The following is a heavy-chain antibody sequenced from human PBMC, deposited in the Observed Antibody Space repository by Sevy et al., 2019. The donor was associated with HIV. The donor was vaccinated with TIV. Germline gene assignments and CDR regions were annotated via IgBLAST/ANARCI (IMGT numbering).Heavy chain of an antibody. CDR3: ARVPPGGAVAGTWCYYYYMDV. D-gene: IGHD6-19*01. J-gene: IGHJ6*03. Sequence: ASVKVSCKASGYTFTSYGISWVRQAPGQGLEWMGWISAYNGNTNYAQKLQGRVTMTTDTSTSTAYMELRSLRSDDTAVYYCARVPPGGAVAGTWCYYYYMDVWGKGTTVTVSS. CDR1: GYTFTSYG. CDR2: ISAYNGNT. V-gene: IGHV1-18*01.